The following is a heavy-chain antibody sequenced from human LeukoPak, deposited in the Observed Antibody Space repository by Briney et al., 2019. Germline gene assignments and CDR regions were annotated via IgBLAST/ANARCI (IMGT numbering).Heavy chain of an antibody. CDR1: GFTFSSYS. D-gene: IGHD1-26*01. CDR2: IKSKTDGGTT. Sequence: NPGGSLRPSCVASGFTFSSYSMNWVRQAPGKGLEWVGRIKSKTDGGTTDYAAPVKGRFTISRDDSTNTLFLQMNSLKTEDTALYYCTRIIKSGSFDYWGQGTLVTVSS. V-gene: IGHV3-15*01. CDR3: TRIIKSGSFDY. J-gene: IGHJ4*02.